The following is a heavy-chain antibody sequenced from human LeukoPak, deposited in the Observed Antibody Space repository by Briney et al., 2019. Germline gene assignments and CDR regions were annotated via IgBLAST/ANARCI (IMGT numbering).Heavy chain of an antibody. V-gene: IGHV3-33*01. J-gene: IGHJ4*02. CDR1: GFTFSTYG. CDR2: IWYDGSNK. Sequence: PGRSLRLSCAASGFTFSTYGMHWVRQAPGKGLEWVALIWYDGSNKYCADSVKGRFTISRDNSKNTLYLQMNSLRAEDTAVYYCATSLGHRSGPLDYWGQGTLVTVSS. CDR3: ATSLGHRSGPLDY. D-gene: IGHD3-16*01.